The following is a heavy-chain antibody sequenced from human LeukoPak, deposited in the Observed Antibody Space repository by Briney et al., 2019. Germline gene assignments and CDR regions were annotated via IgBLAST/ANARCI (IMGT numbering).Heavy chain of an antibody. CDR2: IGPTADT. Sequence: GGSLRLSCAASGFTFSRYDMHWVRHATGKGLEWVSAIGPTADTYYADSVRGRFTISRENAKNSLYLQMNNLRAGDTAVYYCARDACSAGRCYHDCWGQGTLVTVSS. D-gene: IGHD2-15*01. V-gene: IGHV3-13*01. CDR3: ARDACSAGRCYHDC. J-gene: IGHJ4*02. CDR1: GFTFSRYD.